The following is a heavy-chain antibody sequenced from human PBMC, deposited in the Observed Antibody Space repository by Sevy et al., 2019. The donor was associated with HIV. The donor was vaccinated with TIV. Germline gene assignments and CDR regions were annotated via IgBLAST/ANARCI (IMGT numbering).Heavy chain of an antibody. D-gene: IGHD5-18*01. J-gene: IGHJ4*02. CDR2: INEDGSRL. CDR1: GFTFSDSW. Sequence: GGSLRLSCVASGFTFSDSWMTWVRQAPGKGLEGIAFINEDGSRLGYVDSVRGRFTISRENTKNSLYLQMNSLRAEDTAVYFCARDRAYSELDYWGQGTLVTVSS. CDR3: ARDRAYSELDY. V-gene: IGHV3-7*01.